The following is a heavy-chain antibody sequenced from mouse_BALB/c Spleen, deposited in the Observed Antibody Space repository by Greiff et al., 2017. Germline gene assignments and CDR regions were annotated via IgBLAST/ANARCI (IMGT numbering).Heavy chain of an antibody. J-gene: IGHJ1*01. V-gene: IGHV3-2*02. CDR3: AREMTTDWYFDV. CDR2: ISYSGST. D-gene: IGHD1-1*01. CDR1: GYSITSDYA. Sequence: EVKLVESGPGLVKPSQSLSLTCTVTGYSITSDYAWNWIRQFPGNKLEWMGYISYSGSTSYNPSLKSRISITRDTSKNQFFLQLNSVTTEDTATYYCAREMTTDWYFDVWGAGTTVTVSS.